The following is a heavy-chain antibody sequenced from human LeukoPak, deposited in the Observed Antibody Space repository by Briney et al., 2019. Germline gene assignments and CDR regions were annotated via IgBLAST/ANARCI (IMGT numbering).Heavy chain of an antibody. CDR2: VFYIANT. Sequence: SETLSLTCAVSGVSFDDYYWAWIRQPPGRGLEWVGSVFYIANTYYNVSLKSRLTISVDTSKNLFSLNLRSVTAADTAIYYCARRGSFYPFDFWGQGILVTVSS. D-gene: IGHD3-10*01. V-gene: IGHV4-39*01. J-gene: IGHJ4*02. CDR3: ARRGSFYPFDF. CDR1: GVSFDDYY.